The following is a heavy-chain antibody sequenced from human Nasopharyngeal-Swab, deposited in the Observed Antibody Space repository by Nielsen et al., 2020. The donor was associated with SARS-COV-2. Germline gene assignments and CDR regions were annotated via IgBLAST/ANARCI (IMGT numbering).Heavy chain of an antibody. CDR3: AKDSSPVRYYYYGMDV. CDR1: GFTFSSYA. CDR2: ISGSGGST. V-gene: IGHV3-23*01. Sequence: GESLKISCAASGFTFSSYAMSWVRPAPGKGLEWVSAISGSGGSTYYADSVKGRFTISRDNSKNTLYLQMNSLRAEDTAVYYCAKDSSPVRYYYYGMDVWGQGTTVTVSS. D-gene: IGHD6-13*01. J-gene: IGHJ6*02.